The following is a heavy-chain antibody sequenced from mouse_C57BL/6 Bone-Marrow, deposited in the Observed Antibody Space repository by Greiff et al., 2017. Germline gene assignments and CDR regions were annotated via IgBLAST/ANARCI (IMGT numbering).Heavy chain of an antibody. V-gene: IGHV1-9*01. Sequence: QVQLQQSGAELMKPGASVKLSCKATGYTFTGYWIEWVKQRPGHGLEWIGEILPGSGSTNYNEKFKGKATFTADTSSNTAYMQLSSLTTEDSAIYYCARGPIYYYGSSYSRDYFDYWGQGTTLTVSS. J-gene: IGHJ2*01. D-gene: IGHD1-1*01. CDR1: GYTFTGYW. CDR2: ILPGSGST. CDR3: ARGPIYYYGSSYSRDYFDY.